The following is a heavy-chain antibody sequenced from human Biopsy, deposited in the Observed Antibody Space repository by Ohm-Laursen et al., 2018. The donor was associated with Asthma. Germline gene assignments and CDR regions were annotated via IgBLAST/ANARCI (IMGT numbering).Heavy chain of an antibody. CDR2: IYYSGST. Sequence: TLSLTCPVSGGSINIGDYYWSWIRQHPVKGLEWIGHIYYSGSTYYNPSLKSRVSISLDTSKNQFSLSLTSVTAVGTAVYYCARTTYGHDGFDPWGQGTLVTVSS. J-gene: IGHJ5*02. D-gene: IGHD4-17*01. CDR1: GGSINIGDYY. CDR3: ARTTYGHDGFDP. V-gene: IGHV4-31*03.